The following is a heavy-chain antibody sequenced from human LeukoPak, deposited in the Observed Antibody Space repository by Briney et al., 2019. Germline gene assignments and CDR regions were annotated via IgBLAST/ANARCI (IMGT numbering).Heavy chain of an antibody. V-gene: IGHV4-34*01. J-gene: IGHJ4*02. Sequence: SETLSLTCAVYGGSFSGYYWSWIRQPPGKGLEWIGEINHSGGTNYNPSLKSRVTISVDTSKNQFSLKLSSVTAADTAVYYCARVGDYSNFYFDYWGQGTLVTVSS. D-gene: IGHD4-11*01. CDR2: INHSGGT. CDR1: GGSFSGYY. CDR3: ARVGDYSNFYFDY.